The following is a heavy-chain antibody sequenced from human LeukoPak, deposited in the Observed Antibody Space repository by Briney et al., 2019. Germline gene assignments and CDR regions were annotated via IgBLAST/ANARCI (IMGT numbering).Heavy chain of an antibody. CDR2: INSDGSST. J-gene: IGHJ3*02. D-gene: IGHD1-26*01. CDR1: GFTFSSYW. CDR3: ARDIVGATRGPADAFDI. V-gene: IGHV3-74*01. Sequence: SGGSLRLSCAASGFTFSSYWMHWVRHAPGKGLVWVSRINSDGSSTSYADSVKGRFTISRDNAKNSLYLQMNSLRAEDTAVYYCARDIVGATRGPADAFDIWGQGTMVTVSS.